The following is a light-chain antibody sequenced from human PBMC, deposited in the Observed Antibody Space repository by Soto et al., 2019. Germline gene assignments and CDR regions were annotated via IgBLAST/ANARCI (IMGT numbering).Light chain of an antibody. Sequence: LTQPASLSGSPGQSITISCTGTSSDVGGYNYVSWYQQHPGKAPKLMIYDVSNRPSGVSNRFSGSKSGNTASLTISGLQAEDEADYYCSSYTSSSTYVFGTGTKVTVL. CDR2: DVS. V-gene: IGLV2-14*01. CDR3: SSYTSSSTYV. J-gene: IGLJ1*01. CDR1: SSDVGGYNY.